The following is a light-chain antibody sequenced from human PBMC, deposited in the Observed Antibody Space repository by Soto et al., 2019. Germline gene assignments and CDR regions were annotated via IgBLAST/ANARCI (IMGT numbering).Light chain of an antibody. CDR2: DAS. Sequence: DIQMTQSPSSLSASVGDRVTITCQASQDISNYLNWYQQKPGKAPKLLIYDASNLETGVRSRFSGSGSGTDFTFTSSSLHPEDIATYYCQQYDNLFGPGTKVDIK. V-gene: IGKV1-33*01. CDR1: QDISNY. CDR3: QQYDNL. J-gene: IGKJ3*01.